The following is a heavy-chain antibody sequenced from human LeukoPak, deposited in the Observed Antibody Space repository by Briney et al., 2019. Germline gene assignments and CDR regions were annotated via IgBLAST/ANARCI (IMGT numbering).Heavy chain of an antibody. CDR1: GGTFSSYA. CDR2: IIPILGIA. CDR3: ARGRYSYGYGFDY. J-gene: IGHJ4*02. Sequence: GASVKVSCKASGGTFSSYAISWVRQAPGQGLEWMGRIIPILGIANYAQKFQGRVTITADKSTSTAYMELSSLGSEDTAVYYCARGRYSYGYGFDYWGQGTLVTVSS. V-gene: IGHV1-69*04. D-gene: IGHD5-18*01.